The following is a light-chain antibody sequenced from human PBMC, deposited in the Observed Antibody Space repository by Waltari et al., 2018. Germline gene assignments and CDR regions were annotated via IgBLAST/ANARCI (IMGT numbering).Light chain of an antibody. J-gene: IGKJ4*01. Sequence: EVVLTQSPATLSLSPGASATLSCVASQSVYNFLAWYQQKPGQAPRLLIYEASQRATGIPARFSGSGSGTDFTLTISNLEPEDVAVYYCQQRANWPPLTFGGGTKVEIK. CDR3: QQRANWPPLT. CDR2: EAS. V-gene: IGKV3-11*01. CDR1: QSVYNF.